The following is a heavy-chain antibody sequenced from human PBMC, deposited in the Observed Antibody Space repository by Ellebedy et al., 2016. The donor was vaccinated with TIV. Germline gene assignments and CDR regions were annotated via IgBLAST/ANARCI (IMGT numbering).Heavy chain of an antibody. CDR1: GFTLSIYV. Sequence: GESLKISCAASGFTLSIYVMTWIRQAAGEGLEWVSAITGDTATTYYADSVKGRFTISRDNSRNTLYLQMNSLGVEDTALYYCVKGASSGSWVTMEYWGQGALVTVSS. D-gene: IGHD6-13*01. CDR2: ITGDTATT. CDR3: VKGASSGSWVTMEY. J-gene: IGHJ4*02. V-gene: IGHV3-23*01.